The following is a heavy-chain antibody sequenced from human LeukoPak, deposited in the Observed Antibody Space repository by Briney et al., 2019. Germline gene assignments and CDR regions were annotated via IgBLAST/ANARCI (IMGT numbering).Heavy chain of an antibody. CDR2: ISYDGSNK. V-gene: IGHV3-30-3*01. CDR1: GFTFSSYA. Sequence: GRSLRLSCAASGFTFSSYAMHWVRQAPGKGLEWVAVISYDGSNKYYADSVKGRFTISRDNSKNTLYLQMNSLRAEDTAVYYCARGPSLAFFDYWGQGTLVTVSS. CDR3: ARGPSLAFFDY. J-gene: IGHJ4*02.